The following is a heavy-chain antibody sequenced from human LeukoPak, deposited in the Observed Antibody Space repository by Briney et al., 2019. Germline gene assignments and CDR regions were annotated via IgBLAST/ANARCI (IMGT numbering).Heavy chain of an antibody. J-gene: IGHJ5*02. CDR1: GGSISSSSYY. CDR3: VRDLGDYVWGSYRSKLFDP. V-gene: IGHV4-39*02. D-gene: IGHD3-16*02. Sequence: PSETLSLTCTVSGGSISSSSYYWGWIRQPPGKGLEWIGSIYYSGSTYYNPSLKSRVTISVDTSKNQFSLKLSSVTAADTAVYYCVRDLGDYVWGSYRSKLFDPWGQGTLVTVSS. CDR2: IYYSGST.